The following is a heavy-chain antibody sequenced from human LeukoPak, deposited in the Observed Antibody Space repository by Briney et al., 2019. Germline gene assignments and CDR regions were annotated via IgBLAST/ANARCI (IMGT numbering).Heavy chain of an antibody. Sequence: SVKVSCKASGGTFSNYAITWVRQAPGQGLEWMGRIIPTLDMPNYAQNFQGRVTITADRSTNTAYMDLSSLSSEDTAVYYCARDKTHCSGASCYPAQVYWGQGSLVTVSS. CDR3: ARDKTHCSGASCYPAQVY. D-gene: IGHD2-15*01. V-gene: IGHV1-69*04. CDR2: IIPTLDMP. J-gene: IGHJ4*02. CDR1: GGTFSNYA.